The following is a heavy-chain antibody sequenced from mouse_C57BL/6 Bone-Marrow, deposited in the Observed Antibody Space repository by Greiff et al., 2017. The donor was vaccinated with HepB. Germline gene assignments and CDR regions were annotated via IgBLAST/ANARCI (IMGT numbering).Heavy chain of an antibody. Sequence: VQLQQSGAELVRPGASVKLSCTASGFNIKDYYMHWVKQRPEQGLEWIGRIDPEDGDTEYAPKFQGKATMTADTSSNTAYLQLSSLTSEDTAVYYCTAFTTVVAYYFDFWGQGTTLTVSS. V-gene: IGHV14-1*01. CDR3: TAFTTVVAYYFDF. CDR1: GFNIKDYY. D-gene: IGHD1-1*01. J-gene: IGHJ2*01. CDR2: IDPEDGDT.